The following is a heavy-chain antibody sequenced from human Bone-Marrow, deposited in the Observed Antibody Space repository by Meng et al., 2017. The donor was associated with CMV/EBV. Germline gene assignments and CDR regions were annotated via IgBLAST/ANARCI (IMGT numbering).Heavy chain of an antibody. Sequence: SETLSLTCTVSGGSISSSSYYWGWIRQPSGKGLEWIGSIYYSGSTYYNPSLKSRVTISVDTSKNQFSLKLSSVTAADTAVYYCARDTSNSYYDFWSGYYTIYYFDYWGQGTLVTVSS. D-gene: IGHD3-3*01. CDR1: GGSISSSSYY. J-gene: IGHJ4*02. CDR2: IYYSGST. V-gene: IGHV4-39*07. CDR3: ARDTSNSYYDFWSGYYTIYYFDY.